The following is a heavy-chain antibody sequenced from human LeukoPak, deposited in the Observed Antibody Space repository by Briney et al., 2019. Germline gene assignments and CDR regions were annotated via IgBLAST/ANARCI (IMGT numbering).Heavy chain of an antibody. Sequence: ASVKVSCKASGGTFSNYAISWVRQAPGQGLEWMGGIIPIFGTANYAQKFQGRVTITADKSTSTAYMELSSLRSEDTAVYYCAKDHDNVWGSYHDHYYFDYWGQGTLVTVSS. CDR2: IIPIFGTA. CDR1: GGTFSNYA. CDR3: AKDHDNVWGSYHDHYYFDY. V-gene: IGHV1-69*06. D-gene: IGHD3-16*02. J-gene: IGHJ4*02.